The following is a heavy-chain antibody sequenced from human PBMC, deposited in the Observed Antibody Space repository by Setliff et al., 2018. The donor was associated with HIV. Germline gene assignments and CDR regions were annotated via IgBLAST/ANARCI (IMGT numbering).Heavy chain of an antibody. V-gene: IGHV4-39*01. J-gene: IGHJ3*02. Sequence: SETLSLTCIVSGGSINSSSYYWAWIRQPPGKGLEWIGSIYYSGSTYYNPSLKSRGTISVDTSKNQFSLKLSSVTAADTAVYYCARLSDGRYYYDSSGYRGFDIWGQGTMVTV. CDR3: ARLSDGRYYYDSSGYRGFDI. CDR2: IYYSGST. D-gene: IGHD3-22*01. CDR1: GGSINSSSYY.